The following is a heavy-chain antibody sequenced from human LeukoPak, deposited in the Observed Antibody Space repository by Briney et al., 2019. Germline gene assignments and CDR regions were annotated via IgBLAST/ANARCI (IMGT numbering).Heavy chain of an antibody. CDR3: ARGGSDSSRYWLY. CDR2: IKPDGSEK. J-gene: IGHJ4*02. Sequence: GGSLRLSCAAPGFTFSRFGMPWVRQAPGKGLEWVPNIKPDGSEKFYLDSVKGRFTISRDNAKNSLYLQMNSLSAEDTAVYYCARGGSDSSRYWLYWGQGALVTVSS. V-gene: IGHV3-7*01. D-gene: IGHD6-13*01. CDR1: GFTFSRFG.